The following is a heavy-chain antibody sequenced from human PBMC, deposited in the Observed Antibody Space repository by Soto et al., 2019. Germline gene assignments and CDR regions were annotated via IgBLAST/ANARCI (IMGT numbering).Heavy chain of an antibody. Sequence: QVQLVESGGAVAKPGGSLELPVEAPGFISITYGWHWVARPPGKGLEWVAVVSHDGSNKKYVDSVEGRFTISRDNSKNTLYLQMNSLRAEDTAVYYCAKDTYYYSSSGYYIFDYWGQGTLVTVSS. CDR1: GFISITYG. D-gene: IGHD3-22*01. V-gene: IGHV3-30*18. CDR3: AKDTYYYSSSGYYIFDY. CDR2: VSHDGSNK. J-gene: IGHJ4*02.